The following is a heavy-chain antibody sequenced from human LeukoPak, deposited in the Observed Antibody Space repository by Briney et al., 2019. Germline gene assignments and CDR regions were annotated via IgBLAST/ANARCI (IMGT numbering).Heavy chain of an antibody. CDR2: INHSGST. J-gene: IGHJ3*02. V-gene: IGHV4-34*01. D-gene: IGHD4-17*01. CDR1: GGSFSGYY. Sequence: SETLSLTCAVYGGSFSGYYWSWIRQPPGKGLEWIGEINHSGSTNYNPSLKSRVTISVDTSKNQFSLKLSSVTAADTAVYYCARATAVRAFDIWGQGTMVTVSS. CDR3: ARATAVRAFDI.